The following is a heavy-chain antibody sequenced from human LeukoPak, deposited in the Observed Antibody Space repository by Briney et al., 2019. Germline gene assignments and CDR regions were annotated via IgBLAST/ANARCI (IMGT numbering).Heavy chain of an antibody. CDR1: GYTFTIYG. V-gene: IGHV1-18*01. Sequence: ASVKVSCKASGYTFTIYGISWVRQAPGQGLEWMGWISAYNGNTNYAQKLQGRVTMTTDTSTSTDYMELRSLRSDDTAVYYCARVPHEGYNWFDPWGQGTLVIVSS. J-gene: IGHJ5*02. CDR2: ISAYNGNT. CDR3: ARVPHEGYNWFDP.